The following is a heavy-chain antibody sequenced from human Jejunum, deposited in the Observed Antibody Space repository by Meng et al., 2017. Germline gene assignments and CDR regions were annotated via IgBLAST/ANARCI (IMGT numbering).Heavy chain of an antibody. CDR2: ISHTGRI. J-gene: IGHJ5*02. D-gene: IGHD2/OR15-2a*01. CDR1: GGSISNNNW. Sequence: QVKLQESGPARVKPSGTPSLTGAVSGGSISNNNWWSWVRQPPGKGLEWIGEISHTGRINYNPSLKSRVTMSLDKSKNQFSLDLTSVTGADTAVYYCARDLLDPNIAATGWFDPWGQGTLVTVSS. CDR3: ARDLLDPNIAATGWFDP. V-gene: IGHV4-4*02.